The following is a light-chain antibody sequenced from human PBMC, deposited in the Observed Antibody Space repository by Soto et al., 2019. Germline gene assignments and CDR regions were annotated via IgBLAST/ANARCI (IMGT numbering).Light chain of an antibody. CDR2: KAS. CDR3: QHYYAYSRA. CDR1: QSIDTW. V-gene: IGKV1-5*03. Sequence: DILMTQSPSTLSASVGDRVTLTCRASQSIDTWLAWFQQKPGKAPKLLIYKASTLESGVASRFSGSGSGTEFTLTISSLQPDDFATYYCQHYYAYSRAFGQGTKVEV. J-gene: IGKJ1*01.